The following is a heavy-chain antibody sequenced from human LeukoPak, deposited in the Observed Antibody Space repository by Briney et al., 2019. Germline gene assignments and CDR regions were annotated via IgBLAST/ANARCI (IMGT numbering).Heavy chain of an antibody. CDR1: GFIFSRHW. J-gene: IGHJ3*02. D-gene: IGHD2-2*01. CDR3: VRDRYSVVIPAAGSFDI. CDR2: IRQDETEK. Sequence: PGGSLRLSCAASGFIFSRHWMSWVRQAPGKGPEWVANIRQDETEKFYVDSVKGRFTISRDNAKNSLYLQMSSLRAEDTAVYYCVRDRYSVVIPAAGSFDILGQGIVVTVSS. V-gene: IGHV3-7*01.